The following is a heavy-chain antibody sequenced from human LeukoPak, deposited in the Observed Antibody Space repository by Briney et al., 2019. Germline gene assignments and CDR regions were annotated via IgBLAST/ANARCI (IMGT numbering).Heavy chain of an antibody. CDR2: IYYSGST. CDR3: ARYCGYGMDV. J-gene: IGHJ6*02. CDR1: GGSISSYY. Sequence: SETLSLTCTVSGGSISSYYWSWIRQPPGKGLEWIGYIYYSGSTNYNPSLKSRVTISVDPSKNQFSLKLSSVTAADTAVYYCARYCGYGMDVWGQGTTVTVSS. V-gene: IGHV4-59*01. D-gene: IGHD4-23*01.